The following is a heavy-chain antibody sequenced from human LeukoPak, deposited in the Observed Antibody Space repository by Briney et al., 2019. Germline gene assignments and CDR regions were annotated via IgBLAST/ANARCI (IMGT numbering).Heavy chain of an antibody. V-gene: IGHV1-18*01. J-gene: IGHJ3*02. CDR3: ARDEGMVAGKSEAFDI. CDR2: ISAYNGNT. Sequence: ASVKVSCKASGYTFTSYGISWVRQAPGQGLDGMGWISAYNGNTNYAQKLQGRVTMTTDTPTSTAYTELRSLRSDDTAVYYCARDEGMVAGKSEAFDIWGQGTMVTVSS. CDR1: GYTFTSYG. D-gene: IGHD6-19*01.